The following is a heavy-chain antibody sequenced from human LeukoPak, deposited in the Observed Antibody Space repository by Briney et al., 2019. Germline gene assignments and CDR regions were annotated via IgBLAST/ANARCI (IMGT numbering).Heavy chain of an antibody. CDR2: INPNSGGT. CDR1: GYTFTGYY. V-gene: IGHV1-2*02. Sequence: GASVKVSCKASGYTFTGYYMHWVRQAPGQGLEWMGWINPNSGGTNYAQKFQGRVTMTRDTSISTAYMELSRLRSDDTAVYYCARGWKYTSGYRVTELGSGYSDYWGQGTLVTVSS. D-gene: IGHD3-9*01. J-gene: IGHJ4*02. CDR3: ARGWKYTSGYRVTELGSGYSDY.